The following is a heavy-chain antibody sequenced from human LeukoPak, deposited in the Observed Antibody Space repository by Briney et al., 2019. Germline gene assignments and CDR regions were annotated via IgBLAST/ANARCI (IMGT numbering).Heavy chain of an antibody. CDR3: ARGGASSKWLGS. D-gene: IGHD4/OR15-4a*01. J-gene: IGHJ5*01. Sequence: SETLSLTCTVSGASISTYFWSWLRQPPGKGLENIGYVYNGGSTSYNPSLKSRVTMSVDTSKNQFSLKLSSVTAADTAVYYCARGGASSKWLGSWGQGTLVTVSS. CDR2: VYNGGST. CDR1: GASISTYF. V-gene: IGHV4-59*01.